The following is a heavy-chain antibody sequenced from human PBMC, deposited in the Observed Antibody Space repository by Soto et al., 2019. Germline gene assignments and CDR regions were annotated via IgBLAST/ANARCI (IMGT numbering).Heavy chain of an antibody. Sequence: PGGSLRLSCADSGFTFSSYSMNWVRQAPGKGLEWVSYISSSSSTIYYSDSVKGRFTISRDNAKNSLYLQMNSLRDEDTAVYYCARPEYSSSSYGMDVWGQGTTVTVSS. CDR1: GFTFSSYS. V-gene: IGHV3-48*02. CDR2: ISSSSSTI. D-gene: IGHD6-6*01. J-gene: IGHJ6*02. CDR3: ARPEYSSSSYGMDV.